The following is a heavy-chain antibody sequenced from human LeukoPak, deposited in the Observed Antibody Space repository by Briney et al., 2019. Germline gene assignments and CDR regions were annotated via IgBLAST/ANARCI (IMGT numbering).Heavy chain of an antibody. CDR2: INHSGST. D-gene: IGHD3-10*01. CDR3: ARRRYYYGSGGYYNANWFDP. Sequence: SETLSLTCAVYGGSFSGYYWSWIRQPPGKGLEWIGEINHSGSTNYNPSLKSRVTISVDTSKNQFSLKLSSVTAADTAVYYCARRRYYYGSGGYYNANWFDPWGQGTLVTVSS. V-gene: IGHV4-34*01. J-gene: IGHJ5*02. CDR1: GGSFSGYY.